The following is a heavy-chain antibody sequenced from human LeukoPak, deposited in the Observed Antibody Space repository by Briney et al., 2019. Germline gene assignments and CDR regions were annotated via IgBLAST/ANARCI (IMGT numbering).Heavy chain of an antibody. CDR3: ARDVRAAAGHISEGIDV. V-gene: IGHV4-59*01. J-gene: IGHJ6*02. CDR2: IYYSGST. D-gene: IGHD6-13*01. Sequence: PSETLSLTCTVSGGSISSYYWSWIRQPPGKGLEWIGYIYYSGSTNYNTPLKSRVTISVDTSKNQFSLKLSSVTAADTAVYYCARDVRAAAGHISEGIDVWGQGTTVTVSS. CDR1: GGSISSYY.